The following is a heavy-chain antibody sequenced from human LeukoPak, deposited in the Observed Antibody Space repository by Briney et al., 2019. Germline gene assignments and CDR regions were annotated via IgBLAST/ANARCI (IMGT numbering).Heavy chain of an antibody. D-gene: IGHD6-13*01. V-gene: IGHV3-7*01. CDR2: IKQDGSEK. Sequence: PGGSLRLSCAPSGFTFSSYWMSWVRQAPGKGLEWVANIKQDGSEKYYVDSVKGRFTISRDNAKNSLYLQMNSLRAEDTAVYYCARDREAAAGTLDYWGQGTLVTVSS. J-gene: IGHJ4*02. CDR3: ARDREAAAGTLDY. CDR1: GFTFSSYW.